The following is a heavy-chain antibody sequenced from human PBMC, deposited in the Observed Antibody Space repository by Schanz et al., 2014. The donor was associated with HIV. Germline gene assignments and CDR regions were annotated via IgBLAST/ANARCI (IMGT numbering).Heavy chain of an antibody. J-gene: IGHJ4*02. CDR1: GFTFNSYG. Sequence: QVQLVASGGGVVQPGRSLRLSCAASGFTFNSYGMHWVRQAPGKGLEGVAVISHNGNNDYYAESVKGRVTISRDNSKNTLYLQMNNLKTEDTAVYYCAKAGLFFGQLWLGFFDYWGQGAQVTVSS. CDR2: ISHNGNND. V-gene: IGHV3-30*18. D-gene: IGHD5-18*01. CDR3: AKAGLFFGQLWLGFFDY.